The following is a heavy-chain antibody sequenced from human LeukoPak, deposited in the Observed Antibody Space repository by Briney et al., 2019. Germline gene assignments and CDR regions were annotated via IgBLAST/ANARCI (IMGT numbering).Heavy chain of an antibody. CDR3: AFLPAAIIRFAEYFQH. J-gene: IGHJ1*01. Sequence: GGSLRLSCAASGFTFSSYWMHWVRQAPGKGLVWVSRINSDGSSTSYADSVKGRFPISRDNAKITLYLQMNSLRAEDTAVYYCAFLPAAIIRFAEYFQHWGQGTLVTVSS. D-gene: IGHD2-2*02. CDR2: INSDGSST. V-gene: IGHV3-74*01. CDR1: GFTFSSYW.